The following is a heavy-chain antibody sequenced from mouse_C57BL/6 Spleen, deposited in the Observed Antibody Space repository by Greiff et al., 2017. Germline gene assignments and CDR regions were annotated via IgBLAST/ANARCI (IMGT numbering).Heavy chain of an antibody. CDR3: TREGYDYVWFAY. J-gene: IGHJ3*01. Sequence: QVHVKQSGAELVRPGASVTLSCKASGYTFTDYEMHWVKQTPVHGLEWIGAIDPETGGTAYNQKFKGKAILTADKSSSTAYMELRSLTSEDSAVYYCTREGYDYVWFAYWGQGTLVTVSA. V-gene: IGHV1-15*01. D-gene: IGHD2-4*01. CDR1: GYTFTDYE. CDR2: IDPETGGT.